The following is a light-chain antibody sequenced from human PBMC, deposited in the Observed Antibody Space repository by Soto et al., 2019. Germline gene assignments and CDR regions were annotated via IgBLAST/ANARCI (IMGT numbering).Light chain of an antibody. J-gene: IGKJ5*01. Sequence: DFVLTHSPLSLPVTLVRAASISCGXSQGRLHRDGNTYLSWFRQRPGQSPRRLIYKVSNREAGVPDRFSGSGSGTDFTLKISRVEAEDVGLYYCMQGSHWPPITFGQGTRLEIK. V-gene: IGKV2-30*02. CDR1: QGRLHRDGNTY. CDR2: KVS. CDR3: MQGSHWPPIT.